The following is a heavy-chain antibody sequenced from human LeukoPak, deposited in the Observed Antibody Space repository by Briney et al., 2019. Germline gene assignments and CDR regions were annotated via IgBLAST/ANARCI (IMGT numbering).Heavy chain of an antibody. V-gene: IGHV4-39*01. J-gene: IGHJ4*02. CDR1: GGSISTINSGTYY. CDR2: INYSGST. Sequence: SETLSLTCTVSGGSISTINSGTYYWGWIRQPPGKGLEWIGSINYSGSTDYNPSLKSRVTISIDTSKNQFSLKLSSVTAADTAVYYCTTTTRGWYGVGDYWGQGTLVTVSS. CDR3: TTTTRGWYGVGDY. D-gene: IGHD6-19*01.